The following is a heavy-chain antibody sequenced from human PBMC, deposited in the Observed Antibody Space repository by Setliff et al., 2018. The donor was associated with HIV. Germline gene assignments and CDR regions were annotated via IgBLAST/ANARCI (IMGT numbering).Heavy chain of an antibody. J-gene: IGHJ3*02. Sequence: ASVKVSCKASGYTFSSYGISWVRQAPGQGVEWMGWISAYNGNTNYAQKLQGRVTMTTDTSTSTAYMELRSLRSDDTAVYYCARGYYNFWIGYYDSRFPNPIDAFDIWGQGTMVT. D-gene: IGHD3-3*01. CDR1: GYTFSSYG. CDR3: ARGYYNFWIGYYDSRFPNPIDAFDI. V-gene: IGHV1-18*01. CDR2: ISAYNGNT.